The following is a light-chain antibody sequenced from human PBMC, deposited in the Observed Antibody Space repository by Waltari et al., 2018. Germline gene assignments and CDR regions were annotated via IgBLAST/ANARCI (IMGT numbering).Light chain of an antibody. CDR1: QSLLHSNGYNY. CDR3: MQALQTRR. J-gene: IGKJ3*01. Sequence: DIVMTQSPLSLPVTPGEPASISCRASQSLLHSNGYNYLDWYVQKPGQSPQLLIYLGSNRASGVPGRFNGSGSGTDFTLKISRVEAEDVGIYYCMQALQTRRFGPWTKVDIK. CDR2: LGS. V-gene: IGKV2-28*01.